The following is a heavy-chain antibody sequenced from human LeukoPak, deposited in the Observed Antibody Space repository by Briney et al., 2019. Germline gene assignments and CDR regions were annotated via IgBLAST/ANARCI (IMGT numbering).Heavy chain of an antibody. J-gene: IGHJ4*02. D-gene: IGHD3-10*01. CDR1: GRSFSGYF. CDR2: IYYSGST. Sequence: RPSETLSLTCAVYGRSFSGYFWSWIRQPPGKGLGWIGHIYYSGSTHYNPSLKSRVTISVDTSKNHFSLKLSSVTSADASVFYCSRHVGNSGSGSYLTYFDYWGQGTLVTVSS. CDR3: SRHVGNSGSGSYLTYFDY. V-gene: IGHV4-59*08.